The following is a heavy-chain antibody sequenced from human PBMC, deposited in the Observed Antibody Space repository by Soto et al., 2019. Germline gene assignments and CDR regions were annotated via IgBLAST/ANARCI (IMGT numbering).Heavy chain of an antibody. CDR3: ARGEYGSGSYSPSTFDY. J-gene: IGHJ4*02. CDR1: DGYIRGGDYY. Sequence: SETQSLTCTVSDGYIRGGDYYWTWNRQSPGKGLEWIGYIYSRGDTSYNPSVESRVTISRDTSKNQFSLKLSSVTAADTAVYYCARGEYGSGSYSPSTFDYWGQGTLVTVSS. D-gene: IGHD3-10*01. V-gene: IGHV4-30-4*01. CDR2: IYSRGDT.